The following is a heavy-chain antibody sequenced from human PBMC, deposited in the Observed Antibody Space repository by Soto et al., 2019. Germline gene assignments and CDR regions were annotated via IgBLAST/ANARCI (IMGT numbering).Heavy chain of an antibody. J-gene: IGHJ2*01. CDR1: GYTFTSYD. D-gene: IGHD2-15*01. CDR3: ARGLVVVSATYWYFEL. Sequence: QVQLVQSGAEVKKPGASVKVSCKASGYTFTSYDINWVRQAAGQGLEWIGWMNPNSGKAVYAQKFQGRVTMAGNTALSTAYMELSSLRSDDTAVYFCARGLVVVSATYWYFELWGRGTLVTVSS. CDR2: MNPNSGKA. V-gene: IGHV1-8*01.